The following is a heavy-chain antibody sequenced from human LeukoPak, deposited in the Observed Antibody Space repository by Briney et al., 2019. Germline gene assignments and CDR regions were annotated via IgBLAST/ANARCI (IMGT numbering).Heavy chain of an antibody. V-gene: IGHV3-48*04. CDR2: ISRGSNNI. J-gene: IGHJ4*02. CDR1: GFTFNTYS. CDR3: AKGKWELRF. D-gene: IGHD1-26*01. Sequence: PGGSLRLSCAASGFTFNTYSMNWVRQAPGKGLEWLSYISRGSNNIYYADSVKGRFTISRDNAKNSLYLQMNSLRAEDTAVYYCAKGKWELRFWGQGTLVTVSS.